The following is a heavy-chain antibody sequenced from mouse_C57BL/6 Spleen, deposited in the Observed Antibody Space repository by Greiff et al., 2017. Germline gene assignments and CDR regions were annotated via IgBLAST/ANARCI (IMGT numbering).Heavy chain of an antibody. CDR3: ARSHPLYYAMDY. Sequence: QVQLQQSGAELMKPGASVKLSCKATGYTFTGYWIAWVKQRPGHGLEWIGEMLPGSGITNYNEKVKGKAPFTSDTSSYTAYMQRSSLTTADSAIYYCARSHPLYYAMDYWRQGTSVTVSS. J-gene: IGHJ4*01. CDR2: MLPGSGIT. CDR1: GYTFTGYW. V-gene: IGHV1-9*01.